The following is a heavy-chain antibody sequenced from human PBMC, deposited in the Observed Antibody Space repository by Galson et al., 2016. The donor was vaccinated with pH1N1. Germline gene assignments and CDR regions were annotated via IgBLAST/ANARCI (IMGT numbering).Heavy chain of an antibody. CDR2: ISNSDTT. J-gene: IGHJ6*03. D-gene: IGHD5-12*01. CDR3: ARAGIVAPGEATPYYYYYYYMGV. Sequence: SLRLSCAASGFSFSNYSMNWVRQAPGKGLEWISYISNSDTTYNARSVKGRFTISRDNAKRSVYLQMDNLRVEDTAVYYCARAGIVAPGEATPYYYYYYYMGVSGKGTTDTVSS. V-gene: IGHV3-48*01. CDR1: GFSFSNYS.